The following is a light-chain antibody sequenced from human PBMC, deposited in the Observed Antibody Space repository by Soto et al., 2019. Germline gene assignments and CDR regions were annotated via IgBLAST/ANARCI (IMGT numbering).Light chain of an antibody. CDR1: SGHSSYA. J-gene: IGLJ1*01. Sequence: QPVLTQSPSASASLGASVKLTCTLSSGHSSYAIAWHQQQPEKGPRYFMKLNSDGSHSKGDGIPDRFSGSSSGAERYLTISSLQSEDEAAYYCQTWGTGIQVFGTGTKVTVL. CDR2: LNSDGSH. V-gene: IGLV4-69*01. CDR3: QTWGTGIQV.